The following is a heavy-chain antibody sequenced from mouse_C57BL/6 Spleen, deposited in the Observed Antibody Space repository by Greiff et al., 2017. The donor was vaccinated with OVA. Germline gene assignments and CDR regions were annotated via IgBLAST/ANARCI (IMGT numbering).Heavy chain of an antibody. J-gene: IGHJ4*01. Sequence: QVHVKQSGAELVRPGTSVKVSCKASGYAFTNYLIEWVKQRPGQGLEWIGVINPGSGGTNYNEKFKGKATLTADKSSSTAYMQLSSLTSEDSAVYFCARSSYYDYDHYYAMDYWGQGTSVTVSS. CDR3: ARSSYYDYDHYYAMDY. CDR1: GYAFTNYL. V-gene: IGHV1-54*01. CDR2: INPGSGGT. D-gene: IGHD2-4*01.